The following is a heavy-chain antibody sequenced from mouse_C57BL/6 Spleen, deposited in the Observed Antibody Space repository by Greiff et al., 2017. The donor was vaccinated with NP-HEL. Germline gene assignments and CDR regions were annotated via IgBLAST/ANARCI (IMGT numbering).Heavy chain of an antibody. J-gene: IGHJ2*01. V-gene: IGHV1-69*01. CDR2: IDPSDSYT. D-gene: IGHD2-5*01. CDR3: ARRGYSNHY. Sequence: QVQLQQPGAELVMPGASVKLSCKASGYTFTSYWMHWVKQRPGQGLEWIGEIDPSDSYTNYNQKFKGKSTLTVDKSSSTAYMQLSSLTSEDSAVYYCARRGYSNHYWGQGTTLTVSS. CDR1: GYTFTSYW.